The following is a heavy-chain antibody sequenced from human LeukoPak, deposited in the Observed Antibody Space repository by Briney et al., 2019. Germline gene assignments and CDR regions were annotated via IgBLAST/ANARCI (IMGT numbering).Heavy chain of an antibody. Sequence: GGSLRLSCAASGFPLSSYAMTWVRQAPGKGLEWVSDISGSGGSTFYADSVKGRFTISRDNSKNTLYLQLNSLRAEDTAVYYCARPGYTFGPYYFDYWGQGTQVTVSS. V-gene: IGHV3-23*01. CDR1: GFPLSSYA. CDR2: ISGSGGST. J-gene: IGHJ4*02. D-gene: IGHD5-18*01. CDR3: ARPGYTFGPYYFDY.